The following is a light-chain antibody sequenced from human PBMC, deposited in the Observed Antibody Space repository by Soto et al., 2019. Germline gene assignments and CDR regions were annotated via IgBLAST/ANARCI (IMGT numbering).Light chain of an antibody. CDR3: QQYNKWPLFT. CDR1: QSVSNN. V-gene: IGKV3-15*01. Sequence: EIVLTQSPATLSVSPGERATLSCRASQSVSNNLAWYQQRPGQAPRLLIYGASTRATGISARFSGSGSGTEFTLTISSMQSEDFTVYYCQQYNKWPLFTFGPGNRVDFK. CDR2: GAS. J-gene: IGKJ3*01.